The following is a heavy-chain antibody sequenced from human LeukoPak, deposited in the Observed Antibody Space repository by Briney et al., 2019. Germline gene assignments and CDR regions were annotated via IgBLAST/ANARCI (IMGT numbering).Heavy chain of an antibody. Sequence: GESLKISCKVSGYSLTSYWIGWARQMPGKGLEWMGIINPYNSNTRYSPSFQGQATISVDRSISTAYLQWSSLEASYTAMYYCAITGYSNNWECFWGQGTLVTVSS. CDR3: AITGYSNNWECF. D-gene: IGHD1-26*01. V-gene: IGHV5-51*01. CDR2: INPYNSNT. J-gene: IGHJ4*02. CDR1: GYSLTSYW.